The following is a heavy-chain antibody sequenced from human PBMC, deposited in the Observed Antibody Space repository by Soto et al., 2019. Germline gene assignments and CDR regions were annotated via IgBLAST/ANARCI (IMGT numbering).Heavy chain of an antibody. CDR1: GFIVTNNY. J-gene: IGHJ4*02. CDR3: ARGLLRAFFDY. CDR2: IQSGGTT. D-gene: IGHD3-10*01. V-gene: IGHV3-66*01. Sequence: GGSLRLSCAASGFIVTNNYMSWVRQAPGKGLEWLSIIQSGGTTYYADSVKGRFTISRDSSKNTLYLEMKSLRAEDTAVYFCARGLLRAFFDYWGQGALVTVSS.